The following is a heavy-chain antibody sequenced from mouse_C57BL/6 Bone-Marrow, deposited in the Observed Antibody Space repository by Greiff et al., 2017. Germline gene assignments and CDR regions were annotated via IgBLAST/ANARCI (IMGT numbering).Heavy chain of an antibody. Sequence: EVQLVESGAELVRPGASVKLSCTASGFNIKDYYMHWVKQRPEQGLEWIGRIDPEDGDTEYAPKFQGKATMTADTSSNTAYLQLSRLPSEATAVYYFTTDSSGYGGLYYAMDYWGQGTSVTVSS. CDR3: TTDSSGYGGLYYAMDY. CDR2: IDPEDGDT. J-gene: IGHJ4*01. V-gene: IGHV14-1*01. D-gene: IGHD3-2*02. CDR1: GFNIKDYY.